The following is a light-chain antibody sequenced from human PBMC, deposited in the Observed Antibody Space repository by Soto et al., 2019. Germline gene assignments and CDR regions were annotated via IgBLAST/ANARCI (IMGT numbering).Light chain of an antibody. CDR1: SSNIGAGYD. J-gene: IGLJ3*02. CDR2: GDT. Sequence: QLVLTQPPSVSGAPGQRVTISCTGSSSNIGAGYDVHWYQQLPGTAPKLLISGDTNRPSGVPDRFSGSKSGTSASLAITGLRAEDEADYYCQSFDSSLSGWLFGGGTKHTVL. CDR3: QSFDSSLSGWL. V-gene: IGLV1-40*01.